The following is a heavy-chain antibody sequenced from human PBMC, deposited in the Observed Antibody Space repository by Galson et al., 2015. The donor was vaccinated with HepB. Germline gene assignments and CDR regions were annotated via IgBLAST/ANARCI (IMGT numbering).Heavy chain of an antibody. D-gene: IGHD3-3*01. V-gene: IGHV3-11*01. Sequence: SLRLSCAASGFTFSDYCMSWIRQAPGKGLEWISYICISYNIIYYADSVKGRFTISRDNSKNTLYLQMNSQRAEDTAVYYCAKGGGSGYYYWYFDLWGRGTLVTVSS. J-gene: IGHJ2*01. CDR2: ICISYNII. CDR1: GFTFSDYC. CDR3: AKGGGSGYYYWYFDL.